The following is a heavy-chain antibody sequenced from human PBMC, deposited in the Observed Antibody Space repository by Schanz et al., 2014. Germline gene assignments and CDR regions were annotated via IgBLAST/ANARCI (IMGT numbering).Heavy chain of an antibody. CDR2: INPNNGVT. Sequence: QGQLVQSGAEVKKPGASLKVSCKASGYSFSAHYLHWEREAPGQGLDWMGWINPNNGVTKFAQKIEGWVTMTRDTSTSTVYMELSSLRSEDTAVYYCARDGVDAAAGGNYWGQGTLVTVSS. CDR3: ARDGVDAAAGGNY. V-gene: IGHV1-2*04. D-gene: IGHD6-13*01. J-gene: IGHJ4*02. CDR1: GYSFSAHY.